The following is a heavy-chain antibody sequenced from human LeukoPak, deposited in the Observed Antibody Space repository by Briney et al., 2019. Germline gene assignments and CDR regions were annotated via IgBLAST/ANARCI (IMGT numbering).Heavy chain of an antibody. CDR2: ISSNSSTI. D-gene: IGHD6-13*01. Sequence: GGSLRLSCAASGFTFSSYEMNWVRQAPGKGLEWVSYISSNSSTIYYADSVKGRFTISRDNARNSLYLQMNSLRAEDTAVYYCARYPPGAYSSSWSLQYYFDYWGQGTLVTVSS. CDR3: ARYPPGAYSSSWSLQYYFDY. V-gene: IGHV3-48*03. J-gene: IGHJ4*02. CDR1: GFTFSSYE.